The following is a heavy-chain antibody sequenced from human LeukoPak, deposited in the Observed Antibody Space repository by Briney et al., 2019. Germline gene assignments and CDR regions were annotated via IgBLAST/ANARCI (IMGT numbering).Heavy chain of an antibody. CDR1: GGTFSSYA. V-gene: IGHV1-69*05. CDR2: IIPIFGTA. Sequence: GASVKVSCKASGGTFSSYAISWVRQAPGQGLEWMGGIIPIFGTANYAQKFQGRVTITTDESTSTAYMELSSLRPEDTAVYYCATERIQTGDYWGQGTLVTVSS. D-gene: IGHD1-14*01. CDR3: ATERIQTGDY. J-gene: IGHJ4*02.